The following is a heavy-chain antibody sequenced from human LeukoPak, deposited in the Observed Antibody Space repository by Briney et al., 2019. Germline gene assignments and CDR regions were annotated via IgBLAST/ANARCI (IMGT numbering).Heavy chain of an antibody. V-gene: IGHV4-34*01. J-gene: IGHJ4*02. D-gene: IGHD3-3*01. CDR3: ARGDDFWSGFEYPLHFDY. Sequence: SETLSLTCAVYGGSFSGNYWSWIRQPPGRGLEWLGEIHHSGSTIYNLSLKSRVTVSVDTSKNQFSLKLSSVTAADTAVYYCARGDDFWSGFEYPLHFDYWGQGTLVTVSS. CDR2: IHHSGST. CDR1: GGSFSGNY.